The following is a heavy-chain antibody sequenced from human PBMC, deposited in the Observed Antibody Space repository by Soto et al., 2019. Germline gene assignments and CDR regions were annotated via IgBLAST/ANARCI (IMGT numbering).Heavy chain of an antibody. CDR1: GGTFSSYT. V-gene: IGHV1-69*02. CDR3: ARVVVGVPSWFDP. CDR2: IIPILGIA. D-gene: IGHD3-22*01. Sequence: QVQLVQSGAEVKKPGSSVKVSCKASGGTFSSYTISWVRQAPGQGLEWMGRIIPILGIANYAQKFLGRVTITADKSTSTAYMELSSLRSEDTAVYYCARVVVGVPSWFDPWGQGTLVTVSS. J-gene: IGHJ5*02.